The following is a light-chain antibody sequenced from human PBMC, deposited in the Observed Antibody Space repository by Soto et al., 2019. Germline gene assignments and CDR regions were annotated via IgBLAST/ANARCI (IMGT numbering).Light chain of an antibody. CDR1: QDISSRD. Sequence: EVVLTQSPGTLSLSPGERASLSCRSSQDISSRDLAWYQQRPGQAPRLLIYHSSARATGIPERFSASGSGTDFTLTISRLEPEYSAVYFCQKYETSPFTFGQGTKLEI. J-gene: IGKJ2*01. CDR3: QKYETSPFT. V-gene: IGKV3-20*01. CDR2: HSS.